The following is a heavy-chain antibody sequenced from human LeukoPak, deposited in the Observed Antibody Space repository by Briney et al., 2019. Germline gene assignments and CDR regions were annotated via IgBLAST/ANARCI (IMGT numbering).Heavy chain of an antibody. CDR2: IIPIFGTA. Sequence: ASVKVSCKASGGTFSSYAISWVRQAPGQGLEWMGGIIPIFGTANYAQKFQGRVTITTDESTGTAYMELSSLRSEDTAVYYCARSRLGYYFDYWGQGTLVTVSS. CDR3: ARSRLGYYFDY. J-gene: IGHJ4*02. CDR1: GGTFSSYA. V-gene: IGHV1-69*05. D-gene: IGHD6-6*01.